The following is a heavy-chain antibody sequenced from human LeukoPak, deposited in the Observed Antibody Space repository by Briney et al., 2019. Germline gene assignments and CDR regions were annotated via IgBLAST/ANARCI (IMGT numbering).Heavy chain of an antibody. CDR1: GFTFSSYS. V-gene: IGHV3-48*01. CDR3: ARDNQYCSGGSCYPGFFDY. Sequence: GGSLRLSCAASGFTFSSYSMNWVRQAPGKGLEWVSYISSSSSTIYYADSVKSRFTISRDNAKNSLYLQMNSLRAEDTAVYYCARDNQYCSGGSCYPGFFDYWGQGTLVTVSS. CDR2: ISSSSSTI. J-gene: IGHJ4*02. D-gene: IGHD2-15*01.